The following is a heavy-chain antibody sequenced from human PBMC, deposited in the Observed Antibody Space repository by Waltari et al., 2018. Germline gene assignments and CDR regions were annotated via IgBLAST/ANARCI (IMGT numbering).Heavy chain of an antibody. V-gene: IGHV3-30*18. J-gene: IGHJ5*02. D-gene: IGHD1-26*01. CDR2: IAADGSGK. Sequence: QVEESGGGVVQPGGSLRLSCVASGYPFNNYGMHWVRQAPGNGLEGLAVIAADGSGKYYADSVEVRLTMSRDNSKNMVYLRMNSLRPEDTAVYYCAKAGGIYNYPLDPWGQGTLVTVSS. CDR3: AKAGGIYNYPLDP. CDR1: GYPFNNYG.